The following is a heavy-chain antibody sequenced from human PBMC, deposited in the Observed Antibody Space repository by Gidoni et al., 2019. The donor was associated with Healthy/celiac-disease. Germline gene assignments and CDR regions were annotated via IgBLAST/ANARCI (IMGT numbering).Heavy chain of an antibody. D-gene: IGHD3-3*02. J-gene: IGHJ4*02. V-gene: IGHV4-39*02. CDR1: GGSICSSSYY. Sequence: QLQLQASRPGLVQPSATLSLTSTLAGGSICSSSYYWGWIRQPPGKGLEWIGSIYYSGSTYYNPSLKSRVTISVDTSKNQFSLKLSSVTAADTAVYYCAREGLASTQLDWGQRTLVTVSS. CDR3: AREGLASTQLD. CDR2: IYYSGST.